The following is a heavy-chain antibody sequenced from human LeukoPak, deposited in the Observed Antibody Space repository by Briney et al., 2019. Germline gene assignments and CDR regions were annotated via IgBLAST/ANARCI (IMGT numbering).Heavy chain of an antibody. CDR1: GYTFTSYG. J-gene: IGHJ5*02. V-gene: IGHV1-18*01. CDR3: TRDYGSGSYYDHNWFDP. CDR2: ISAYNGNT. Sequence: ASVKVSCKASGYTFTSYGISWVRQAPGQGLEWMGWISAYNGNTNYAQKSQGRVIMTTDTSTSIAYMELRSLRSDDTAVYYCTRDYGSGSYYDHNWFDPWGQGTLVTVSS. D-gene: IGHD3-10*01.